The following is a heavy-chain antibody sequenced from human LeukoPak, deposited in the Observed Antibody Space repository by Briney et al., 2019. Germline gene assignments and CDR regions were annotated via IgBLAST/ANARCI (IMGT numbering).Heavy chain of an antibody. CDR1: GYTFTSYG. V-gene: IGHV1-18*01. Sequence: GASVKVSCKASGYTFTSYGISWVRLAPGQGREWMGWISAYNGNTNYAQKLQGRVTMTTDTSTSTAYMELRSLRSDDTAVYYCARVHVVVPAAIQVDWFDPWGQGTRVTVSS. D-gene: IGHD2-2*02. CDR2: ISAYNGNT. CDR3: ARVHVVVPAAIQVDWFDP. J-gene: IGHJ5*02.